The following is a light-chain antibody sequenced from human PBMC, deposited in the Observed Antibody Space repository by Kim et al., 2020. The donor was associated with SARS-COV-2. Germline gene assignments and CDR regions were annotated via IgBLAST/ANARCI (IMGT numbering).Light chain of an antibody. CDR2: AAS. Sequence: SASTGDRVTIPCRASQGISSYLAWYQQKPGKAPKLLIYAASTVQSGVPSRFSGSGSGTDFTLTISCLQSEDFATYYCQQYYSYPYTFGQGTKLEI. CDR1: QGISSY. V-gene: IGKV1-8*01. J-gene: IGKJ2*01. CDR3: QQYYSYPYT.